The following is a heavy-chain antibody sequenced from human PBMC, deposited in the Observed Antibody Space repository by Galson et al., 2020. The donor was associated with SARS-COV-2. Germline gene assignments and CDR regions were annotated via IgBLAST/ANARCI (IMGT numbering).Heavy chain of an antibody. V-gene: IGHV1-24*01. Sequence: GASVKVSCKVSGYTLTELSVHWVRQAPGKGLEWMGGFDPEDGETIYAQKFQGRVTMTEDTSTDTAYMELSSLRSEDTAVYYCATAPATVTTNWFDPWGQGTLVTVSS. CDR2: FDPEDGET. J-gene: IGHJ5*02. CDR3: ATAPATVTTNWFDP. D-gene: IGHD4-17*01. CDR1: GYTLTELS.